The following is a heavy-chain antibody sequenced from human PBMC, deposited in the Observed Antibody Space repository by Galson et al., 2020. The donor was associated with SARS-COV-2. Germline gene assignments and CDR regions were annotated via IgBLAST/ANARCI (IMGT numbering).Heavy chain of an antibody. J-gene: IGHJ1*01. CDR1: GFTFSSYS. Sequence: GGSLRLSCAASGFTFSSYSMNWVRQAPGKGLEWVSSISSSSSYIYYADSVKGRFTISRDNAKNSLYLQMNSLRAEDTAVYYCARVGSSGWSFQHWGQGTLVTVSS. CDR2: ISSSSSYI. V-gene: IGHV3-21*01. D-gene: IGHD6-19*01. CDR3: ARVGSSGWSFQH.